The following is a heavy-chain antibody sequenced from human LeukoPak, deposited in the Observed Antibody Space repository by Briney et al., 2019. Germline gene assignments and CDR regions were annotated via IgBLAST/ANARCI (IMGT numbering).Heavy chain of an antibody. CDR2: ISSDGTII. V-gene: IGHV3-74*01. CDR3: VRSVSGTYGQFDF. Sequence: GGSLRLSCAVSGFTVRSYWMSWVRQAPGKGLVWVSRISSDGTIISYADSVKGRFTISRDNAKSTLYLQMNSLRAEDTAVYYCVRSVSGTYGQFDFWGQGTLVTVSS. J-gene: IGHJ4*02. D-gene: IGHD5/OR15-5a*01. CDR1: GFTVRSYW.